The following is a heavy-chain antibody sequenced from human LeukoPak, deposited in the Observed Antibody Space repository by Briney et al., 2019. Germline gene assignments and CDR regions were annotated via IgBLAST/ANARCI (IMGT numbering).Heavy chain of an antibody. CDR2: IYHTGNT. Sequence: GKGLEWIAYIYHTGNTYYNPSLKGRVTISVDRSNNQFSLKLSSVTAADTAVYYCARGGAAAPFDYWGQGTLVTVSS. D-gene: IGHD6-13*01. V-gene: IGHV4-30-2*01. J-gene: IGHJ4*02. CDR3: ARGGAAAPFDY.